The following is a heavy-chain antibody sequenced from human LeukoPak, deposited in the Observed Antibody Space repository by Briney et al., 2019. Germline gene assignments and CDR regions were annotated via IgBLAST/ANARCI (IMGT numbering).Heavy chain of an antibody. CDR2: IYTSGST. D-gene: IGHD1-14*01. Sequence: SETLSLTCTVSGVSISSYFWSWVRQPAGKGLEWIGRIYTSGSTKYNPSLQSRVTMSLDTSKKQLSLNLGSVTAADTAGYYCARAGTSGGLCDYWGQGILVTVSS. CDR1: GVSISSYF. J-gene: IGHJ4*02. CDR3: ARAGTSGGLCDY. V-gene: IGHV4-4*07.